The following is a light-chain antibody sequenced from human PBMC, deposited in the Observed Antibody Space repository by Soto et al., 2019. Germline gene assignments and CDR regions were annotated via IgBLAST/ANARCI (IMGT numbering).Light chain of an antibody. CDR2: DGT. J-gene: IGLJ2*01. V-gene: IGLV2-23*01. CDR3: CSYATYNMI. Sequence: QSALTQPASVSGSPGQSITISCTRTSNDFGTYYFVSWYQQHPDKAPKLIIYDGTERPSGVSNRFSGSKSGNTASLTISGLQAEDEAHYYCCSYATYNMILGGGTMLTVL. CDR1: SNDFGTYYF.